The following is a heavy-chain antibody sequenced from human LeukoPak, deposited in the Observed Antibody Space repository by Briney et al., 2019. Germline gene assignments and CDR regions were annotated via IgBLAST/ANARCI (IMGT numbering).Heavy chain of an antibody. Sequence: SQTLSLTCTVSGGSISSGGYYWSWIRQPPGKGLEWIGYIYHSGSTYYNPSLKSRVTISVDRSKNQFSLKLSSVTAADTAVYYCARGPGGATAEAFDIWGQGTMVTVSS. V-gene: IGHV4-30-2*01. CDR2: IYHSGST. D-gene: IGHD4/OR15-4a*01. J-gene: IGHJ3*02. CDR1: GGSISSGGYY. CDR3: ARGPGGATAEAFDI.